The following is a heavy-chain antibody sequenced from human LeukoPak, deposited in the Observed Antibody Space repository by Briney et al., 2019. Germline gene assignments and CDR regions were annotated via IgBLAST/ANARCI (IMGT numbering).Heavy chain of an antibody. Sequence: GASVKVSCKASGYTFSSHGYTWVRQAPGQGLDWMGWISAYNGNTDYAQKFQGRVTMTTDTSTSTAYMELRSLRSDDTAVYFCARAYYHDTSSYQGFDFWGQGTLVTVSS. CDR2: ISAYNGNT. D-gene: IGHD3-22*01. V-gene: IGHV1-18*01. CDR3: ARAYYHDTSSYQGFDF. J-gene: IGHJ4*02. CDR1: GYTFSSHG.